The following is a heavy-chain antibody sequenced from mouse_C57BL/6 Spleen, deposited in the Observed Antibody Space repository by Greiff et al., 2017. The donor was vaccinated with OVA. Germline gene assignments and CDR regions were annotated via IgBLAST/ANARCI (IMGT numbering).Heavy chain of an antibody. CDR3: ARRSYDYEAWFAY. Sequence: QVQLQQPGAELVRPGSSVKLSCKASGYTFTSYWMDWVKQRPGQGLEWIGNIYPSDSETHYNQKFKDKATLTVDKSSSTAYIQLSSLTSEYSAVYYCARRSYDYEAWFAYWGQGALVTVSA. CDR1: GYTFTSYW. CDR2: IYPSDSET. V-gene: IGHV1-61*01. D-gene: IGHD2-4*01. J-gene: IGHJ3*01.